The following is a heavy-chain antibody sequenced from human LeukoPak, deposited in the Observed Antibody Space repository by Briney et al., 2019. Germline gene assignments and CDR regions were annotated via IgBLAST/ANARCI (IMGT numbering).Heavy chain of an antibody. CDR2: ISSSSSYI. Sequence: GGSLRLSCAASGFTFSSYSMNWVRQAPGKGLEWVSSISSSSSYIYYADSVKGRFTISRDSAKNSLYLQMNSLRAEDTAVYYCARDDSGSYLVYYFDYWGQGTLVTVSS. CDR1: GFTFSSYS. D-gene: IGHD1-26*01. V-gene: IGHV3-21*01. J-gene: IGHJ4*02. CDR3: ARDDSGSYLVYYFDY.